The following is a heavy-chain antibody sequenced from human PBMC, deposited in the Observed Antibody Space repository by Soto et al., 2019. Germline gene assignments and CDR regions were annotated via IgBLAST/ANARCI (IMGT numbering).Heavy chain of an antibody. CDR2: INHSGST. D-gene: IGHD2-2*01. CDR3: ARARRTGLFDY. Sequence: QVQLQQWGAGLLKPSETLSLTCAVYGGSFSGYYWSWIRQPPGKGLEWIGEINHSGSTNYNPSLKSRVTISVDTSKNQFSLKLSSVTAADTAVYYCARARRTGLFDYWGQGTLVTVSS. V-gene: IGHV4-34*01. CDR1: GGSFSGYY. J-gene: IGHJ4*02.